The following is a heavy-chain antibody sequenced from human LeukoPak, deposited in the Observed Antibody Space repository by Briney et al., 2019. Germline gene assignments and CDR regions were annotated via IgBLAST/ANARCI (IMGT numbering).Heavy chain of an antibody. D-gene: IGHD3-3*01. CDR3: ARDFPLPSLYTIFGSGYYYYYMDA. CDR1: GGSISSYY. Sequence: ASETLSLTCTVSGGSISSYYWSWIRQPAGKGLEWIGRIYTGGSTNYNPSLKSRVTMSVDTSKNQFSLKLSSVTAADTAVYYCARDFPLPSLYTIFGSGYYYYYMDAWGKGTTVTVSS. CDR2: IYTGGST. V-gene: IGHV4-4*07. J-gene: IGHJ6*03.